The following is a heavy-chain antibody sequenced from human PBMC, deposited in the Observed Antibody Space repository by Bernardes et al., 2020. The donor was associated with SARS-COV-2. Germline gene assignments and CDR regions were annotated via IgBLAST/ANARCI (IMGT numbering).Heavy chain of an antibody. Sequence: GSLRLSCAASGFTFSSYGMHWVRQAPGKGLEWVAIIWNDGSNKVYADSVKGRFTISRDNSKNTLYLQMNSLTDEDTAMYYCARGCAGGSGCYYSDSWGQGTQVTVSS. V-gene: IGHV3-33*01. CDR1: GFTFSSYG. CDR2: IWNDGSNK. CDR3: ARGCAGGSGCYYSDS. D-gene: IGHD2-15*01. J-gene: IGHJ4*02.